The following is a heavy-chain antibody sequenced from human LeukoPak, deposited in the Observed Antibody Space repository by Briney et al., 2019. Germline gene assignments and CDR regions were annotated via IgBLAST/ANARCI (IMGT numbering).Heavy chain of an antibody. D-gene: IGHD3-22*01. CDR3: ARARSPSSGYLLRDHNWFDP. CDR1: GGTFNSYA. J-gene: IGHJ5*02. V-gene: IGHV1-69*05. Sequence: SVKVSCKASGGTFNSYAISWVRQAPGQGLEWMGGIIPIFGTANYAQKVQGRVTITTNESTTTAYMELSSLRSEDTAVYYCARARSPSSGYLLRDHNWFDPWGQGTLVTVSS. CDR2: IIPIFGTA.